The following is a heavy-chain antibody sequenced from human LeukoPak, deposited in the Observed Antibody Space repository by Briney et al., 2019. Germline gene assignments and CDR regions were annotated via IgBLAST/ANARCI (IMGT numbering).Heavy chain of an antibody. J-gene: IGHJ4*02. D-gene: IGHD3-10*01. Sequence: AGGSLRLSCTASGFTFGSHGMHWVRQAPGKGLEWVAVIWYDGSDKYYGDSVKGRFTISRDNSKNTLYLQMNSLRAEDAAVYYCARDITMVRGVIEGIDYWGQGTLVTVSS. CDR2: IWYDGSDK. CDR1: GFTFGSHG. V-gene: IGHV3-33*01. CDR3: ARDITMVRGVIEGIDY.